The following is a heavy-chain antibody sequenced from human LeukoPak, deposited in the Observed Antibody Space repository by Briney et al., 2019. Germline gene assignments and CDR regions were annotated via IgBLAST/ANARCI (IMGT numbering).Heavy chain of an antibody. CDR2: IGSSGSTV. V-gene: IGHV3-48*03. D-gene: IGHD4-17*01. J-gene: IGHJ3*02. CDR1: GFSFSSYE. Sequence: GGSLRLSRAASGFSFSSYEINWVRQAPGKGLEWVSYIGSSGSTVYYADSVKGRFTISRDNAKKSLYLQMNSLRDEDTAVYYCARDTLLYADSPDAFDMWGQGTMVTVSS. CDR3: ARDTLLYADSPDAFDM.